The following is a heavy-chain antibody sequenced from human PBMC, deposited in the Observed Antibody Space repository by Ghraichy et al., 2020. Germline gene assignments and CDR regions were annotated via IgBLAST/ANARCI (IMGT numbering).Heavy chain of an antibody. J-gene: IGHJ2*01. V-gene: IGHV3-23*01. D-gene: IGHD2-8*02. CDR1: GFTFTNYA. Sequence: GGSLRLSCAASGFTFTNYAMDWLRQAPDAVLEWISTISASGGNAYYAGSVKGRFTISRDNFKNTLYLQMNTLRAEDTAVYYCAKILGRDWYFDLWCRGTLVTVSS. CDR3: AKILGRDWYFDL. CDR2: ISASGGNA.